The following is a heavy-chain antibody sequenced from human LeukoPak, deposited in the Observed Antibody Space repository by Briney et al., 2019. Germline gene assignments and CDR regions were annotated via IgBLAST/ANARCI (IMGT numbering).Heavy chain of an antibody. CDR1: GFTFSSYW. CDR2: IKQDGSEK. D-gene: IGHD5-24*01. J-gene: IGHJ4*02. CDR3: ARAGRDGDNPD. Sequence: PGGPLRLSCAASGFTFSSYWMSWVRQAPGKGLEWVANIKQDGSEKKYVDSVKGRFTISRDNAKNSLYLQMNSLRVEDTAVYYCARAGRDGDNPDWGQGTLVTVSS. V-gene: IGHV3-7*01.